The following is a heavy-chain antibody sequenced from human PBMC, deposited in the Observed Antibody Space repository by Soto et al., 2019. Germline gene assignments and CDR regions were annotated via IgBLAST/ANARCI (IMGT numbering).Heavy chain of an antibody. J-gene: IGHJ6*02. Sequence: QVQLVQSGAEVKKPGSSVKVFCKASGGTFSTYGISWVRQAPGQGLEWMGGIVPMFGSVKYAQNFQDRVTITADESTNTAYMELSSLRSEDTAVYYCARCGYSYVPVNDGMDVLGQGTTFTVSS. CDR3: ARCGYSYVPVNDGMDV. D-gene: IGHD5-18*01. CDR2: IVPMFGSV. CDR1: GGTFSTYG. V-gene: IGHV1-69*01.